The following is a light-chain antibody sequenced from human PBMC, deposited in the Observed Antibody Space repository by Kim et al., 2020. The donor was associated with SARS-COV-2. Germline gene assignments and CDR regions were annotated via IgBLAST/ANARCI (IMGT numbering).Light chain of an antibody. V-gene: IGKV1-8*01. CDR3: QQYYSYPRT. CDR1: QAINTY. CDR2: AAS. J-gene: IGKJ1*01. Sequence: AIRITQSPSSLSASTGDRVTITCRASQAINTYLAWYRQKPGKAPELLIYAASTLQSGVPSRFSGSGSGTDFTLTINCLQSEDFATYYCQQYYSYPRTFGLGTKVDIK.